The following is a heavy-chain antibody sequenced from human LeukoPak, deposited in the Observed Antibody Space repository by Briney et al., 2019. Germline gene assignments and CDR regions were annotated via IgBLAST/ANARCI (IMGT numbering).Heavy chain of an antibody. CDR2: IYTSGST. CDR1: GGSIGSGSYY. V-gene: IGHV4-61*02. J-gene: IGHJ4*02. Sequence: PSETLSLTCTVSGGSIGSGSYYWSWIRQPAGKGLEWIGRIYTSGSTNYNPSLQSRVTISVDTSKNQFSLKLSSVTAADTAVYYCARNQWVEYYFESWGQGTLVTVSS. CDR3: ARNQWVEYYFES. D-gene: IGHD6-19*01.